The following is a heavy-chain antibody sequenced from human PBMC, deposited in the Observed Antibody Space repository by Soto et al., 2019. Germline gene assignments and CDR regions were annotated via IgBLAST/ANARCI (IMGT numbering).Heavy chain of an antibody. CDR1: GGSISSNSYY. J-gene: IGHJ6*02. Sequence: SETLSLTCTVSGGSISSNSYYWSWIRQHPGKGLEWIGYIYYSGSTYYNPSLKSRVTISVDTSKNQFSLKLSSVTAADTAVYYCARFMVRGVITPPYYYYGMDVWGQGTTVTVSS. CDR3: ARFMVRGVITPPYYYYGMDV. D-gene: IGHD3-10*01. CDR2: IYYSGST. V-gene: IGHV4-31*03.